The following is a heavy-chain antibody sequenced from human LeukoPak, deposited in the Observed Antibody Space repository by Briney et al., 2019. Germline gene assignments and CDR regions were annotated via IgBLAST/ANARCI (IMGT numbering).Heavy chain of an antibody. V-gene: IGHV4-59*01. J-gene: IGHJ5*02. CDR1: GGSISSYY. Sequence: PSETLSLTCTVSGGSISSYYWSWIRQPPGKGLEWIGYIYYSGSTNYNPSLKSRVTISVDTSKNQFSLKLSSVTAADTAVYYCATLEAVWGFDPWGPGTLVTVSS. CDR2: IYYSGST. D-gene: IGHD3-16*01. CDR3: ATLEAVWGFDP.